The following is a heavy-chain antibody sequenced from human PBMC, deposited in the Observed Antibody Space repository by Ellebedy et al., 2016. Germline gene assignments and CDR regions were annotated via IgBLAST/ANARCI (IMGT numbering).Heavy chain of an antibody. D-gene: IGHD6-6*01. CDR2: ISGGGDAT. V-gene: IGHV3-23*01. J-gene: IGHJ4*02. Sequence: GESLKISXVASGFPFRNFFMSWVRQAPGEGLEWVSTISGGGDATFSADSVKGRFTISRDSSRNTLYLQMNSLRAEDTAVYYCAPRAIAAPKWGQGTLVTVSS. CDR1: GFPFRNFF. CDR3: APRAIAAPK.